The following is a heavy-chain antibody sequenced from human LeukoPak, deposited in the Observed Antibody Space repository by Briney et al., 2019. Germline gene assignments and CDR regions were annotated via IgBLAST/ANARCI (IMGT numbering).Heavy chain of an antibody. CDR3: ARDVDTAMAFDY. V-gene: IGHV1-69*04. CDR2: IIPILGIA. Sequence: GASVKVSCKASGGTFSSYAISWVRQAPGQGLEWMGRIIPILGIANYAQKFQGRVTITADKSTSTAYMELSGLRSEDTAVYYCARDVDTAMAFDYWGQGTLVTVSS. D-gene: IGHD5-18*01. CDR1: GGTFSSYA. J-gene: IGHJ4*02.